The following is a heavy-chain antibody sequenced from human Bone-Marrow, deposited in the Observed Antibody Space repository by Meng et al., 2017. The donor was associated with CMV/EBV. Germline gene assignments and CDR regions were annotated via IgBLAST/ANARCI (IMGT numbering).Heavy chain of an antibody. J-gene: IGHJ4*02. CDR3: ARWSGNCSSASCRYYLDY. CDR2: INRDGNMT. D-gene: IGHD2-2*01. V-gene: IGHV3-74*01. CDR1: TFSSCW. Sequence: TFSSCWRAGDREVRRKGLWWGSGINRDGNMTSYTDSVKDRFTISRGNAKNTMYMKMNRLRAEDTAVYYCARWSGNCSSASCRYYLDYWGQGTLVTVSS.